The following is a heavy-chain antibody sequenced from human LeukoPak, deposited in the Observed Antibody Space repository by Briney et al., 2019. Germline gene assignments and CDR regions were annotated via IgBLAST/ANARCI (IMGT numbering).Heavy chain of an antibody. D-gene: IGHD1-1*01. CDR2: IYYSGST. CDR3: ARSFTDNFFFEN. Sequence: SETLSLTCTVSGGSISYFYWSWIRQPPGKGLEWIGFIYYSGSTNYNPSLKSRVTISVDTSKSQFFLDLTSVTAADTAVYYCARSFTDNFFFENWGQGTLVTVSS. CDR1: GGSISYFY. V-gene: IGHV4-59*08. J-gene: IGHJ4*02.